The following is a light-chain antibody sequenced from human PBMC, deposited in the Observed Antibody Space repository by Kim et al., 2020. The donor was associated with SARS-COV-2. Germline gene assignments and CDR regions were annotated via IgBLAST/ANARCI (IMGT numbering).Light chain of an antibody. CDR1: TFNIASNY. CDR3: ATWDDSLTV. Sequence: ELTQPPSASGTPGQWVTISCSGSTFNIASNYVYWYQQRPGTAPKLLIYRNDQRPSGVPDRFSGSKSGTSASLAISGLRSEDEAHYYCATWDDSLTVFGGGTQLTVL. CDR2: RND. V-gene: IGLV1-47*01. J-gene: IGLJ7*01.